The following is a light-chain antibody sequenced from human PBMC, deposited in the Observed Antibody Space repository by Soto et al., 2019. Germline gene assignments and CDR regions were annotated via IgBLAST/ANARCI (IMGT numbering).Light chain of an antibody. CDR1: SSDVGGYNY. CDR3: SSYTSSSTGV. J-gene: IGLJ2*01. Sequence: QSALTKPASVSGSPGQSITISCIGTSSDVGGYNYVSWYQQHPGKAPKLMIYEVSNRPSGVSNRFSGSKSGNTASLTITGLQAEDEADYHCSSYTSSSTGVFVGGTKLTVL. CDR2: EVS. V-gene: IGLV2-14*01.